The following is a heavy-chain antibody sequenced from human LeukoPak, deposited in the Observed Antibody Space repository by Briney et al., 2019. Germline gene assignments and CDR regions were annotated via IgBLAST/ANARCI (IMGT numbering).Heavy chain of an antibody. D-gene: IGHD5-12*01. J-gene: IGHJ5*02. CDR2: TYYRSKWYN. V-gene: IGHV6-1*01. CDR3: ASEIGYGGWFDP. Sequence: SQTLSLTCAISGDSVSRNSAAWNWIMQSPSRGLEWLGRTYYRSKWYNDYAVSVKSRITINPDTSKNQSSLQLNSVTPEDTAVSYCASEIGYGGWFDPWGQGTLVTVSS. CDR1: GDSVSRNSAA.